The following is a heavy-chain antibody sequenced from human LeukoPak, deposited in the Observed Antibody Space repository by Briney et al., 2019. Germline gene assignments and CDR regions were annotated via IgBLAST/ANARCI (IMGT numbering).Heavy chain of an antibody. J-gene: IGHJ4*02. CDR3: AKVATAGHGTSFNY. CDR2: IRYDGNTI. Sequence: PGGSLRLSCEASGFTFSNYDIYWVRQAPGKGLEWVACIRYDGNTIYYADSVRGRFTISRDNSRNTVYPQMNSLRPEDTAVYYCAKVATAGHGTSFNYWGPGTLVAVSS. V-gene: IGHV3-30*02. D-gene: IGHD1-26*01. CDR1: GFTFSNYD.